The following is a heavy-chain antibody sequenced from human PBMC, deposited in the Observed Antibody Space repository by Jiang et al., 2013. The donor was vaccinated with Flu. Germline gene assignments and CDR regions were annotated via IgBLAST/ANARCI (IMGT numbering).Heavy chain of an antibody. D-gene: IGHD3-9*01. V-gene: IGHV3-7*01. J-gene: IGHJ6*02. CDR2: IKQDGSEK. CDR1: GFTFSSYW. CDR3: ARDNYDILTGYPHGDYYYGMDV. Sequence: RLSCAASGFTFSSYWMSWVRQAPGKGLEWVANIKQDGSEKYYVDSVKGRFTISRDNAKNSLYLQMNSLRAEDTAVYYCARDNYDILTGYPHGDYYYGMDVWGQGTTVTVSS.